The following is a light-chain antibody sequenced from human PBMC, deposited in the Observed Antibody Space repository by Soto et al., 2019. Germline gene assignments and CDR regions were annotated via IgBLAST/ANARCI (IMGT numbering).Light chain of an antibody. V-gene: IGKV1-12*01. CDR1: QGIRGY. CDR3: QQANSFPRT. Sequence: DIQMTQSPSSVSASVGDRVTITCRASQGIRGYLAWYQQKPGKAPKLLIFAASSLQSGVPSRFSGSGSGTEFTHTISSLLPEDFAPYFCQQANSFPRTFGPGTKVDIK. CDR2: AAS. J-gene: IGKJ3*01.